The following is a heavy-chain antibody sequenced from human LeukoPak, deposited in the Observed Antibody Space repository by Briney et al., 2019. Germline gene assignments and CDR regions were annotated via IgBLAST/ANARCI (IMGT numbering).Heavy chain of an antibody. V-gene: IGHV4-59*01. CDR2: IYYSGTT. CDR1: GGSISGYH. D-gene: IGHD5-18*01. CDR3: ARFGYSYGLDY. J-gene: IGHJ4*02. Sequence: LSLPFTLPGGSISGYHWSWTRQPPGKGLEWIGCIYYSGTTNYNPSLRSRVTISVDTSKNQFSLKVSSVTAADTAMYYCARFGYSYGLDYWGQGTLGTVSS.